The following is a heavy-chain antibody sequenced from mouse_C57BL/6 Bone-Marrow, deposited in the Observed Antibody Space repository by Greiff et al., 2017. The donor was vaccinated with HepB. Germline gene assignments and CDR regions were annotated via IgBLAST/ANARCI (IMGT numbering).Heavy chain of an antibody. J-gene: IGHJ4*01. Sequence: VKVEESGPGLVAPSQSLSISCTVSGFSLTSYGVDWVRQPPGKGLEWLGFICGGGCTNYNSALMSRLSISKDNSKCQVFLKMNSLLADDTAVYYCAKNYGPYYAMDYWGQGTSVTVSS. CDR2: ICGGGCT. V-gene: IGHV2-9*01. CDR3: AKNYGPYYAMDY. CDR1: GFSLTSYG. D-gene: IGHD1-1*01.